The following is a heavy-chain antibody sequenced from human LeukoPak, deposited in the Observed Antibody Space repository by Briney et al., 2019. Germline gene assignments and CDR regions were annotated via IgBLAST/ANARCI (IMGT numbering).Heavy chain of an antibody. CDR2: IIPILGIA. V-gene: IGHV1-69*04. CDR1: GGTFSSYA. D-gene: IGHD3-10*01. Sequence: SVKVSCKASGGTFSSYAISWVRQAPGQGLEWMGRIIPILGIANYAQKFQERVTITRDMSTSTAYMELSSLRSEDTAVYYCAAGLLWPAYGMDVWGQGTTVTVSS. CDR3: AAGLLWPAYGMDV. J-gene: IGHJ6*02.